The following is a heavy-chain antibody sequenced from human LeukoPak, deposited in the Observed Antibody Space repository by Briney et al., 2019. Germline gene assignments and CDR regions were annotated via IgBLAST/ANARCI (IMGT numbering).Heavy chain of an antibody. J-gene: IGHJ4*02. V-gene: IGHV1-69*05. D-gene: IGHD3-22*01. Sequence: ASVKVSCKASGGTFSSYAISWVRQAPGQGLEWMGRIIPIFGTANYAQKFQGRVTITTDESTSTAYMELGSLRSEDTAVYYCARDLTPYYHDSSGYHALDYWGQGTLVTVSS. CDR3: ARDLTPYYHDSSGYHALDY. CDR2: IIPIFGTA. CDR1: GGTFSSYA.